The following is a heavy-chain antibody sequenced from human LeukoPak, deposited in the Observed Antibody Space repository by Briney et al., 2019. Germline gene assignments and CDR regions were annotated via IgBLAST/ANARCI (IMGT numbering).Heavy chain of an antibody. J-gene: IGHJ6*03. D-gene: IGHD2-15*01. CDR1: GFTFSSYA. CDR3: ANWDIVVVVAATGYYYMDV. Sequence: PGGSLRLSCAASGFTFSSYAMSWVRQAPGKGLEWVSAISGSGGSTYYADSVKGRFTISRDNSKNTQYLQMNRLRAEDTAVYYCANWDIVVVVAATGYYYMDVWGKGTTVTVSS. CDR2: ISGSGGST. V-gene: IGHV3-23*01.